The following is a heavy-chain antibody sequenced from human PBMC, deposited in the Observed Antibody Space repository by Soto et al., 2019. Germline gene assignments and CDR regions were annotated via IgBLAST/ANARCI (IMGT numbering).Heavy chain of an antibody. J-gene: IGHJ4*02. V-gene: IGHV1-69*13. CDR3: AKSAPMDAGDKYYYDF. D-gene: IGHD4-17*01. CDR1: GGTFSTFG. Sequence: SVKVSCKASGGTFSTFGISWVRQSPGQGLEWMGGIIPFFGTARYSQKFEDRITITADESTNTVYMDLRSLTSEDTAIYYCAKSAPMDAGDKYYYDFWGQGALVTVSS. CDR2: IIPFFGTA.